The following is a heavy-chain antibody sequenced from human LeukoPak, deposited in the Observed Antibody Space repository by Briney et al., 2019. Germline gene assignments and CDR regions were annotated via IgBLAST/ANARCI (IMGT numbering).Heavy chain of an antibody. Sequence: GGSLRLSCAASGFTFSSYSMNWVRQAPGKGLEWVSSISSSSSYIYYADSVKGRFTISRDNAKNSLYLQMNSLRAEDTAVYYCARDESFWSGYYYYYYMDVWGKGTTVTVSS. D-gene: IGHD3-3*01. CDR1: GFTFSSYS. V-gene: IGHV3-21*01. J-gene: IGHJ6*03. CDR2: ISSSSSYI. CDR3: ARDESFWSGYYYYYYMDV.